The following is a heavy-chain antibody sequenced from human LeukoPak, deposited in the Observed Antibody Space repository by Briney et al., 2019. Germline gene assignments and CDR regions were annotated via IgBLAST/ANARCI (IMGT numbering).Heavy chain of an antibody. CDR2: IDWDDDK. D-gene: IGHD5-18*01. V-gene: IGHV2-70*11. CDR3: ARIHRYGPAGYYGMDV. Sequence: SGPALVKPTQTLTLTCTFSGFSLRTSGMCVSWIRQPPGKALEWLARIDWDDDKYYSTSLKTRLTISKDTPKNQVVFTMTNMDPVDTATYYCARIHRYGPAGYYGMDVWGQGTTVTVSS. CDR1: GFSLRTSGMC. J-gene: IGHJ6*02.